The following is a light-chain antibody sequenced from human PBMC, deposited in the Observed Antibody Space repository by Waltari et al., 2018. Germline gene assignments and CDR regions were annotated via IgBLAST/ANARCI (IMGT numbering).Light chain of an antibody. CDR2: DVR. Sequence: QSALTQPASVSGSSGQSITISCTGSSSDVGRYDYVSWYQQLPGKAPKLIMFDVRVRPSGFSNRFAGSKSGNASSLTISGLQAEDEADYYCASYTYSSNVVFGGGTKVTV. J-gene: IGLJ2*01. CDR3: ASYTYSSNVV. CDR1: SSDVGRYDY. V-gene: IGLV2-14*03.